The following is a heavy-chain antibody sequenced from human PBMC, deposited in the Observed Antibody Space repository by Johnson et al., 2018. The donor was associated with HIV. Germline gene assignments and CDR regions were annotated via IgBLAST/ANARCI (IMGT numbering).Heavy chain of an antibody. CDR2: ISYDGSNR. V-gene: IGHV3-30-3*01. Sequence: QVQLVESGGGVVQPGRSLRLSCAASGFTFSTYAMHCVRQAPGKGLEWVAVISYDGSNRYYADSVKGRFTISRDNSKNTLYLQINNLRAEDTAVYYCASSPQQPYGTGNAFDIWGQGTMVTVSS. D-gene: IGHD3-10*01. CDR1: GFTFSTYA. CDR3: ASSPQQPYGTGNAFDI. J-gene: IGHJ3*02.